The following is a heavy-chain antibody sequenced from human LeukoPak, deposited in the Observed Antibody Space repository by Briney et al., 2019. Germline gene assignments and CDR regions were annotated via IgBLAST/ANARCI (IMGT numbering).Heavy chain of an antibody. CDR2: ISGSGGNT. J-gene: IGHJ4*02. CDR3: AKDPLGIAARFDY. D-gene: IGHD6-6*01. Sequence: GGSLKLSCEASGFTFSSYAMSWVRQAPGKGLEWVSAISGSGGNTYYADSVKGRFTISTDNSKNTLYLQMNSLRAEDTAVYYCAKDPLGIAARFDYWGQGTLVTVSS. CDR1: GFTFSSYA. V-gene: IGHV3-23*01.